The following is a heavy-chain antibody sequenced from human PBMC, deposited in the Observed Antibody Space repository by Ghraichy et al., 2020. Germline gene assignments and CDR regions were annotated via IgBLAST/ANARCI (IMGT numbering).Heavy chain of an antibody. CDR2: ISAYNGNT. D-gene: IGHD3-10*01. V-gene: IGHV1-18*01. CDR3: ARGGGYYGSGTYYYGMDV. CDR1: GYTFTSYG. J-gene: IGHJ6*02. Sequence: ASVKVSCKASGYTFTSYGISWLRQAPGQGLEWMGWISAYNGNTNYAQKLQGRVTMTTDTSTSTAYMELRSLRSDDTAVYYCARGGGYYGSGTYYYGMDVWGRGTTVTVSS.